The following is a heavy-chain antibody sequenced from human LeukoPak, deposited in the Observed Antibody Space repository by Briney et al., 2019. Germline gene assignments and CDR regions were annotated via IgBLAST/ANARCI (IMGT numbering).Heavy chain of an antibody. J-gene: IGHJ5*01. CDR3: AKESLYDSSGYYDS. CDR1: GFTFSSYA. V-gene: IGHV3-23*01. D-gene: IGHD3-22*01. Sequence: GGSLRLSCAASGFTFSSYAMSWVRQAPGKGLEWVSAISGSGGSTYYAESVKGRFTISRDNSKNTLYLQMNSLRAKDTAAYYCAKESLYDSSGYYDSWGQGTLVTVSS. CDR2: ISGSGGST.